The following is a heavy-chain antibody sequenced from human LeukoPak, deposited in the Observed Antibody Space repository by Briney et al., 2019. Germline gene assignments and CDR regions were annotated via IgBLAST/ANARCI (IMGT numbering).Heavy chain of an antibody. Sequence: GGSLRLSCAASGFTFSSYAMHWARQAPGKGLEYVSAISSNGGSTYYANSVKGRFTISRDNSKNTLYLQMGSLRAEDMAVYYCARALPPGYYDGSSLNNWFDPWGQGTLVTVSS. D-gene: IGHD3-22*01. CDR1: GFTFSSYA. V-gene: IGHV3-64*01. CDR3: ARALPPGYYDGSSLNNWFDP. J-gene: IGHJ5*02. CDR2: ISSNGGST.